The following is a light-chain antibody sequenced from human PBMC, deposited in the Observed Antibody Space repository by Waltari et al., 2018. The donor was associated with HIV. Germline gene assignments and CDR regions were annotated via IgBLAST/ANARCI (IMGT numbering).Light chain of an antibody. CDR1: QSLVHRDGNTY. CDR3: MQGTHWPPWT. CDR2: KVS. J-gene: IGKJ1*01. V-gene: IGKV2-30*02. Sequence: DVVMTQSPLSLPVTLGQPASIPCSARQSLVHRDGNTYLNWFQQRPGQSPRRLIYKVSNRDSGVPERFSGSGSGTDVTLKISRVEAEDVGVYYCMQGTHWPPWTFGQGTKVEIK.